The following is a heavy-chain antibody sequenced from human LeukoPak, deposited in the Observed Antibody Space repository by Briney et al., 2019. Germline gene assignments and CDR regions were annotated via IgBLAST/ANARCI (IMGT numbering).Heavy chain of an antibody. CDR1: GFTFSSYG. J-gene: IGHJ4*02. CDR2: IPYDGSNK. D-gene: IGHD3-22*01. V-gene: IGHV3-30*19. CDR3: ARTDNYYARTDNYYDSSGSRGGDY. Sequence: GGSLRLSCAASGFTFSSYGMHWVRQAPGKGLEWVAVIPYDGSNKYYADSVKGRFTISRDNSKNTLYLQMNSLRAEDTAVYYCARTDNYYARTDNYYDSSGSRGGDYWGQGTLVTVSS.